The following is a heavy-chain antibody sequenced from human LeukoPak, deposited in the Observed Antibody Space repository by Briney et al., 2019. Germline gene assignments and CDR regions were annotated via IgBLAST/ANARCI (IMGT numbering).Heavy chain of an antibody. J-gene: IGHJ4*02. D-gene: IGHD4-17*01. CDR2: ISYDGSNR. CDR1: GFTFDDYG. V-gene: IGHV3-30*03. Sequence: GGSLRLSCAASGFTFDDYGMSWVRQAPGKGLEWVAVISYDGSNRYYADSVKGRFTISRDTSKNTLYLQMNSLRAEDTAVYYCARDEYIHGDLTNFDSWGQGTLVIASS. CDR3: ARDEYIHGDLTNFDS.